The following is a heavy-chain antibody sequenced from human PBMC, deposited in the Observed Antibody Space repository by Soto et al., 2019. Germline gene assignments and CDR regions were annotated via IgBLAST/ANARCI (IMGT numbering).Heavy chain of an antibody. V-gene: IGHV3-9*01. J-gene: IGHJ4*02. CDR1: GFTFDGYA. Sequence: GGSLRLSCAASGFTFDGYAMHWVRQAPGKGLEWVSGISWNSGSIGYADSVKGRFTISRDNAKNSLYLQMNSLRAEDTALYYCAKDSGYSYGYEIDYWGQGTLVTVSS. CDR3: AKDSGYSYGYEIDY. D-gene: IGHD5-18*01. CDR2: ISWNSGSI.